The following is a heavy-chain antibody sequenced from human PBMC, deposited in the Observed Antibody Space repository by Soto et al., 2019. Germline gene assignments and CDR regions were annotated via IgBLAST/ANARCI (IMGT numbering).Heavy chain of an antibody. V-gene: IGHV4-34*01. CDR3: GPRGAVAPRGY. CDR2: INHIGYT. Sequence: SETLSLTCIVSGGSFSDFYWTWIRQLPGKGLEWIGEINHIGYTNYNPSLESRVAISVDTSKNQFSLNLRSVTAADTAVYYCGPRGAVAPRGYWGQGTLVTVSS. J-gene: IGHJ4*02. CDR1: GGSFSDFY. D-gene: IGHD2-15*01.